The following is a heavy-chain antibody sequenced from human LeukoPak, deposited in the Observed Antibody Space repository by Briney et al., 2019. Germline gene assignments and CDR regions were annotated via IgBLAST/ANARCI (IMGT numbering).Heavy chain of an antibody. CDR3: GKVSHESCNYFHRPSCDY. V-gene: IGHV3-30*18. J-gene: IGHJ4*02. Sequence: GGSLRLSCAASGFTFSSYGMHWLRQAPGKGLEWVAVISYDGRNKYYADSVKGRFTVSRYNSENTLYLEMNSRRDEDRAVCYCGKVSHESCNYFHRPSCDYWGQGTLVTVSS. CDR2: ISYDGRNK. CDR1: GFTFSSYG. D-gene: IGHD3-9*01.